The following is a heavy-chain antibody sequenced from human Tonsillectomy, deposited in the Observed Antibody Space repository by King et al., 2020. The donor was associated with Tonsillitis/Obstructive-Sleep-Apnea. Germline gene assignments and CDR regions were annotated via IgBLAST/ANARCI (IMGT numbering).Heavy chain of an antibody. Sequence: VQLQESGPGLVKPSETLSLTCTVSGGSISSYYWSWVRQPPGKGLEWIGYIYYSGSTNYNPSLKSRVTISVDTSKNQFSLKLSSVTAADTAVYYCARDGQLRGSLFDCWGQGTLVTVSS. V-gene: IGHV4-59*01. CDR3: ARDGQLRGSLFDC. CDR2: IYYSGST. D-gene: IGHD3-10*01. CDR1: GGSISSYY. J-gene: IGHJ4*02.